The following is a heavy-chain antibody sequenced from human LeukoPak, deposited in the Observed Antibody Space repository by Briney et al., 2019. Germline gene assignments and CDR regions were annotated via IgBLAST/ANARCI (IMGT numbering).Heavy chain of an antibody. V-gene: IGHV3-64*01. D-gene: IGHD2-15*01. CDR1: GFTFSSYA. CDR3: ARGGSGTYYYYGMDV. CDR2: ISSNGGST. J-gene: IGHJ6*02. Sequence: LPGGPLRLSCAASGFTFSSYAMHWVRQAPGKGLEYVSAISSNGGSTYYANSVKGRFTISRDNSKNTLYLQMGSLRAEDMAVYYCARGGSGTYYYYGMDVWGQGTTVTVSS.